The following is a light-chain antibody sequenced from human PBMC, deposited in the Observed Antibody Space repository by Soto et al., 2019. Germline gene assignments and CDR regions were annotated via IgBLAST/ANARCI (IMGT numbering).Light chain of an antibody. J-gene: IGLJ1*01. Sequence: QSVLTRPASVSGSPGQSITISCTGTSIDVGGFNYVSWYQQHPGKAPKLMIYAVSNRPSGVSHRFSGSKSGNTASLTISGLQAEHEANYYCSSYTTRSTLEVFGTGTKVTVL. CDR1: SIDVGGFNY. CDR2: AVS. V-gene: IGLV2-14*01. CDR3: SSYTTRSTLEV.